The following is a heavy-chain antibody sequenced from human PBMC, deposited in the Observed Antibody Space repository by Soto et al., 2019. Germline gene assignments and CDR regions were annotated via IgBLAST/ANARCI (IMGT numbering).Heavy chain of an antibody. Sequence: GGSLRLSCAASGFTFNAYAMTWVRQPPGKGLEWVSAIGGSGGNRYYAASVKGRFTISRDNSKYTVDLQMNSLRAEDTAVYFWAKMPPDYLTPLDFGGQEPLVTVSS. CDR2: IGGSGGNR. V-gene: IGHV3-23*01. CDR3: AKMPPDYLTPLDF. CDR1: GFTFNAYA. D-gene: IGHD3-3*01. J-gene: IGHJ4*02.